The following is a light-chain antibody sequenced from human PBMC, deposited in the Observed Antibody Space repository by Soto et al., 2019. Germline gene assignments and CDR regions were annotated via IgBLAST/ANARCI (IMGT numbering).Light chain of an antibody. CDR3: QQFLSAPLT. Sequence: DIQMTQSPSSLSASIGDRVTITCRASHDITNFLAWYRQKPGEHPTLLISGATALQSGVPRRFSGSGSGTDFTLTIGSLQPEDVATYYCQQFLSAPLTFGQGTRL. CDR1: HDITNF. V-gene: IGKV1-27*01. CDR2: GAT. J-gene: IGKJ5*01.